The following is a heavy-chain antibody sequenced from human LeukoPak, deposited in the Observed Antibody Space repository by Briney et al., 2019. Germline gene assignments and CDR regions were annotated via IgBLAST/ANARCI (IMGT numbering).Heavy chain of an antibody. CDR2: ISSSSSTI. J-gene: IGHJ4*02. D-gene: IGHD2-2*01. V-gene: IGHV3-48*01. CDR1: GFTFSSYS. CDR3: ARDAATSVGMPHY. Sequence: PGGSLRLSCAASGFTFSSYSMNWVRQAPGKGLEWVSYISSSSSTIYYADSVKGRFTISRDNAKNSLYLQMNSLRAEDTAVYYCARDAATSVGMPHYWGQGTVVTVSS.